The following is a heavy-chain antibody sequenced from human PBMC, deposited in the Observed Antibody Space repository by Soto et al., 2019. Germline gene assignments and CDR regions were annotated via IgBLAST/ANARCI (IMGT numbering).Heavy chain of an antibody. CDR3: ARDGTCSSTSCYARRYYYYGMDV. Sequence: PSETLSLTCTVSGGSISSVGYYWSWIRQHPGKGLEWIGYIYYSGSTNYNPSLKSRVTISVDTSKNQFSLKLSSVTAADAAVYYCARDGTCSSTSCYARRYYYYGMDVWGQGTMVTVSS. V-gene: IGHV4-31*03. J-gene: IGHJ6*02. CDR1: GGSISSVGYY. CDR2: IYYSGST. D-gene: IGHD2-2*01.